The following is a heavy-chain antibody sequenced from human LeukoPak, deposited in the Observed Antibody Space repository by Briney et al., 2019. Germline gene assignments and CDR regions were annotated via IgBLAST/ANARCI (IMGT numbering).Heavy chain of an antibody. V-gene: IGHV3-21*01. Sequence: GGSLRLSCAASGFTVSSYSMNWVRQAPGRGLEWVSSISSSSYIYYADSVKGRFTISRDNAKNSLYLQMNSLRAEDTAVYYCARDGAEIGLFDYWGQGTLVTVSS. J-gene: IGHJ4*02. CDR3: ARDGAEIGLFDY. CDR1: GFTVSSYS. CDR2: ISSSSYI. D-gene: IGHD3-10*01.